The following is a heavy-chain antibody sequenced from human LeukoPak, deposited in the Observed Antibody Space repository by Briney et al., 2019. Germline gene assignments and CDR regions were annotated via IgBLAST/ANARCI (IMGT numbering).Heavy chain of an antibody. D-gene: IGHD3-22*01. J-gene: IGHJ4*02. CDR2: IYTSGST. Sequence: SETLSLTCTVSGGSISSYYWSWIRQPAGKGLEWIGRIYTSGSTNYNPSLKSRVTMSVDTSKNQFSLKLSSVTAADTAVYYCARDTYYYDSSGYYGIDYWGQGTLITVSS. CDR1: GGSISSYY. V-gene: IGHV4-4*07. CDR3: ARDTYYYDSSGYYGIDY.